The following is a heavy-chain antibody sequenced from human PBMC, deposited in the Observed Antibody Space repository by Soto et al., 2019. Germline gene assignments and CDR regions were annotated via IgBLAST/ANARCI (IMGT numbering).Heavy chain of an antibody. CDR1: GFTFSSYA. D-gene: IGHD2-21*01. CDR2: ISSDVNYK. CDR3: ARQKKRVVWLFDF. V-gene: IGHV3-30-3*01. J-gene: IGHJ4*02. Sequence: QVQLVESGGGVVQPGRSLRLSCAASGFTFSSYALHWVRQAPGKGLDWVAVISSDVNYKYYADSVKGRFTISRDNSKNTLYLQMNILRAENTAVYYGARQKKRVVWLFDFCGQGTLVTVSS.